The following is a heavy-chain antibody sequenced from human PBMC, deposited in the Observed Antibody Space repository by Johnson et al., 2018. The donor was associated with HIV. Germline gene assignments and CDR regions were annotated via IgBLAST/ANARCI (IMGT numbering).Heavy chain of an antibody. Sequence: QMLLVESVGGVVQPGRSLRLSCAASAFTFSSYAMHWVRQAPGKGLEWVAVISYDASNKYYADSVKGRFTISRDNSKNTLYLQMNSLRTEDTAVYYCARVRGGTGHGAFDIWGQGTMVTVSS. V-gene: IGHV3-30*04. CDR3: ARVRGGTGHGAFDI. J-gene: IGHJ3*02. CDR1: AFTFSSYA. CDR2: ISYDASNK.